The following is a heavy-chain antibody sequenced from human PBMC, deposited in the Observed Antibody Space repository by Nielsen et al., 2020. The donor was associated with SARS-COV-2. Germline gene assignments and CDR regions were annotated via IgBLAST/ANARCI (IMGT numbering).Heavy chain of an antibody. D-gene: IGHD4/OR15-4a*01. CDR2: IKSDGSEK. J-gene: IGHJ4*02. Sequence: GESLKISCAASGFTVSDSWMSWVRQAPGGGLEWVANIKSDGSEKFYLDSVKGRFTISRDNAKNSLYLQLSSLRVEDTALYYCVLTTHFFDFWGQGTLVTVSS. CDR3: VLTTHFFDF. CDR1: GFTVSDSW. V-gene: IGHV3-7*05.